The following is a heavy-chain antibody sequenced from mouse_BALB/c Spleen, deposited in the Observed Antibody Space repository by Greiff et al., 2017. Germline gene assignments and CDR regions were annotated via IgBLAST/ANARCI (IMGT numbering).Heavy chain of an antibody. D-gene: IGHD2-14*01. V-gene: IGHV1-7*01. Sequence: VQLVESGAELAKPGASVKMSCKASGYTFTSYWMHWVKQRPGQGLEWIGYINPSTGYTEYNQKFKDKATLTADKSSSTAYMQLSSLTSEDSAVYYCARSNRYYYAMDYWGQGTSVTVSS. J-gene: IGHJ4*01. CDR3: ARSNRYYYAMDY. CDR2: INPSTGYT. CDR1: GYTFTSYW.